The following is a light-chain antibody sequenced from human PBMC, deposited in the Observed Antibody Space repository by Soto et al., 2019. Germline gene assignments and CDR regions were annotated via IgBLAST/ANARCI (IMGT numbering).Light chain of an antibody. CDR1: QSLNIR. CDR3: QQYKAYPYT. V-gene: IGKV1-5*03. Sequence: DIEMTQSPSTLSASVGDRITITCRATQSLNIRLAWYQQKPGKAPKLLISKASSLESGVPSRFSGSGSGTEFSLTISSLQPDDFATYYCQQYKAYPYTFGQGTKLE. CDR2: KAS. J-gene: IGKJ2*01.